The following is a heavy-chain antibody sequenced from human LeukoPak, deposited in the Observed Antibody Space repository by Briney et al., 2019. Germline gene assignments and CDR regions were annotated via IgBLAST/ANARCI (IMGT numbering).Heavy chain of an antibody. D-gene: IGHD6-13*01. J-gene: IGHJ4*02. V-gene: IGHV4-34*01. CDR3: ARDSSSSWNAFDY. CDR2: INHSGST. Sequence: SETLSLTCAVYGGSFSGYYWSWIRQPPGKGLEWIGEINHSGSTNYNPSLKSRVTISVDTSKNQFSLKLSSVTAADTAVYYCARDSSSSWNAFDYWGQGTLVTVSS. CDR1: GGSFSGYY.